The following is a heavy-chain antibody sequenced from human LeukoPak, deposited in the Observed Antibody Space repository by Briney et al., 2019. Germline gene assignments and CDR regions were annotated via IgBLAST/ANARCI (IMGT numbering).Heavy chain of an antibody. V-gene: IGHV1-18*01. J-gene: IGHJ5*02. D-gene: IGHD1-26*01. CDR3: ATGLVGANNWFDP. CDR1: GYIFTSKG. CDR2: ISTDNGNT. Sequence: ASVKVSCKASGYIFTSKGINWVRQAPGQGLEWMGWISTDNGNTNYAQKFQDRLTMTTDTSTTTAYMELRTLKSDDTAVYFCATGLVGANNWFDPWGQGTLVTVSS.